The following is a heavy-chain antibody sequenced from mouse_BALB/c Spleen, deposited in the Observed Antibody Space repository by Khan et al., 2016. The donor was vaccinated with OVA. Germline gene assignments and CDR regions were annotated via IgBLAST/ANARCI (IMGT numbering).Heavy chain of an antibody. J-gene: IGHJ2*01. CDR2: VSSGGSYT. D-gene: IGHD2-3*01. CDR1: GFTFNNYA. CDR3: TKQGGIYDGPFDY. V-gene: IGHV5-9-3*01. Sequence: EVELVESGGGLVKPGGSLKLSCAASGFTFNNYAMSWVRQTPEKRLEWVATVSSGGSYTYYPDSVKGRFTISRDNAKNTLYLQLSGLRSEAAAMYYSTKQGGIYDGPFDYWGQGTTLAVSS.